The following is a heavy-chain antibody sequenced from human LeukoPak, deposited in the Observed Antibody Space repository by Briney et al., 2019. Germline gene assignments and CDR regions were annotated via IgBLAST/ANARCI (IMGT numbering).Heavy chain of an antibody. CDR2: ISGSGGST. D-gene: IGHD1-26*01. Sequence: GGSLRLSCAASGFSFSSYWMHWVRHAPGKGLVWVSAISGSGGSTYYADSVKGRFTISRDNSKNTLYLQMNSLRAEDTAVYYCAKDPGGNNWFDPWGQGTLVTVSS. J-gene: IGHJ5*02. CDR1: GFSFSSYW. V-gene: IGHV3-23*01. CDR3: AKDPGGNNWFDP.